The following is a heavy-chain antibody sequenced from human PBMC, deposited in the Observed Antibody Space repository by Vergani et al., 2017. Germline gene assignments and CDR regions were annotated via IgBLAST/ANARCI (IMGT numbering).Heavy chain of an antibody. CDR1: GGTFRSYA. Sequence: QVQLVQSGAEVKKPGSSVKVSCKASGGTFRSYAMSWVRQAPGQGLEWMGRIIPMLGIANYTQKLQGRVTITADKSTRTAYMEVSSLRSADTAVYYCARGHGRDGYIPVVLYIWGQGTLVTVSS. CDR3: ARGHGRDGYIPVVLYI. V-gene: IGHV1-69*04. D-gene: IGHD5-24*01. J-gene: IGHJ3*02. CDR2: IIPMLGIA.